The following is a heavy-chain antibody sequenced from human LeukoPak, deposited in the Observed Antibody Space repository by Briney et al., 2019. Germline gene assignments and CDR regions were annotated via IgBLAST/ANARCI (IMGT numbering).Heavy chain of an antibody. J-gene: IGHJ4*02. CDR2: INPNSDGS. CDR1: GYTFTGYY. Sequence: ASVKVSCKASGYTFTGYYMHWVRQAPGQGLEWMGRINPNSDGSNYAQKFQGRVTVTRDTSISTAYMELSRLRSDDTAVYFCARDPRIAVAGKYFDYWGQGTLVTVSS. V-gene: IGHV1-2*06. D-gene: IGHD6-19*01. CDR3: ARDPRIAVAGKYFDY.